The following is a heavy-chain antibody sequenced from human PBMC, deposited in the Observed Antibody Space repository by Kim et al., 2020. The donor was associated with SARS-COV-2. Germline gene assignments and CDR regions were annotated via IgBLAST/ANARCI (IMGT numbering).Heavy chain of an antibody. CDR3: ATSPTEVIPDAFDV. Sequence: ADFVKGRVTISRDNSKGTLFLEMNGLRAEDTALYYCATSPTEVIPDAFDVWGQGTMVTVSS. V-gene: IGHV3-23*01. J-gene: IGHJ3*01. D-gene: IGHD4-17*01.